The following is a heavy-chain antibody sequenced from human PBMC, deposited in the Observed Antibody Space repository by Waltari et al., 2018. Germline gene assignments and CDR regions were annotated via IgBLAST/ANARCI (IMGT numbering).Heavy chain of an antibody. CDR2: INPNSGGT. D-gene: IGHD5-12*01. J-gene: IGHJ3*02. CDR3: ARGLEMATIRHDDAFDI. V-gene: IGHV1-2*04. CDR1: GYTFTGYY. Sequence: QVQLVQSGAEVKKPGASVKVSCKASGYTFTGYYMHWVRQAPGQGLGWMGWINPNSGGTNYAQKFQGWVTMTRDTSISTAYMELSRLRSDDTAVYYCARGLEMATIRHDDAFDIWGQGTMVTVSS.